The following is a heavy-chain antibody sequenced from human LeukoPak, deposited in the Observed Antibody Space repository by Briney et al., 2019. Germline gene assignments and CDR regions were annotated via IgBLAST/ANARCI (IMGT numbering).Heavy chain of an antibody. CDR3: ARDGYSYGYVWFDP. Sequence: ASVKVSSKASGYTSTTYALHWVRQAPGQSPDCMARINAGNGNTKYSQKFQGRVTITRDTSASTAYMELSSLRSEDTAVYCCARDGYSYGYVWFDPWGQGTLVTVSS. J-gene: IGHJ5*02. CDR1: GYTSTTYA. CDR2: INAGNGNT. D-gene: IGHD5-18*01. V-gene: IGHV1-3*01.